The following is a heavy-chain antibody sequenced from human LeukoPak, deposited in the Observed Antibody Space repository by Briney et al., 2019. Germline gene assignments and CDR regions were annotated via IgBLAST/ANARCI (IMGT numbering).Heavy chain of an antibody. CDR3: ARGDILTGSWDFDI. V-gene: IGHV1-69*01. J-gene: IGHJ3*02. CDR2: IIPIYGTA. D-gene: IGHD3-9*01. Sequence: SVKVSCKASGGTFSSYAISWVRQAPGQGLEWMGGIIPIYGTANYAQKFQGRVTITADESTSTAYMELSSLRSEDTAVYYCARGDILTGSWDFDIWGQGTMVTVSS. CDR1: GGTFSSYA.